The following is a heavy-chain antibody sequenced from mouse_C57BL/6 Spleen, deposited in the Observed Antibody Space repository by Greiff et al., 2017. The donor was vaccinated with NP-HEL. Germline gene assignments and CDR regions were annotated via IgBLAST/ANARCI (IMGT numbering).Heavy chain of an antibody. D-gene: IGHD1-1*01. CDR2: ISYSGST. CDR1: GYSITSGYD. V-gene: IGHV3-1*01. Sequence: VQLKESGPGMVKPSQSLSLTCTVTGYSITSGYDWHWIRHFPGNKLEWMGYISYSGSTNYNPSLKSRISITHDTSKNHFFLKLNSVTTEDTATYYCAREGYGGYFDVWGTGTTVTVSS. CDR3: AREGYGGYFDV. J-gene: IGHJ1*03.